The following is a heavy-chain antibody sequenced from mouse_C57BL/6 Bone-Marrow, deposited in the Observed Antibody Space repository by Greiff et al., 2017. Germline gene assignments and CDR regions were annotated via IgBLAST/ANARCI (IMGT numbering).Heavy chain of an antibody. Sequence: VQLQESGAELVRPGASVKLSCKASGYTFTDYYINWVKQRPGQGLEWIARIYPGSGNTYYNEKFKGKATLTAEKSSSTAYMQLSSLSSEDSAVYFCARLFNYSNYLWFAYWGQGTLVTVSA. CDR2: IYPGSGNT. CDR3: ARLFNYSNYLWFAY. V-gene: IGHV1-76*01. J-gene: IGHJ3*01. CDR1: GYTFTDYY. D-gene: IGHD2-5*01.